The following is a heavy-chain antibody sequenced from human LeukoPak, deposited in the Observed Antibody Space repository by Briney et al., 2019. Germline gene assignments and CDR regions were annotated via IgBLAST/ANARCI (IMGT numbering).Heavy chain of an antibody. CDR3: AGTQLAARHYYYYYMDV. Sequence: SGPTLVQPTPTLTLTCTFSGFSLSTSGMCVSWIRQPPGKALEWLALIDWDDDKYYSTSLKTRLTISKDTSKNQVVLTMTNMDPVDTATYYCAGTQLAARHYYYYYMDVWGKGTTVTVSS. V-gene: IGHV2-70*01. CDR1: GFSLSTSGMC. J-gene: IGHJ6*03. CDR2: IDWDDDK. D-gene: IGHD6-6*01.